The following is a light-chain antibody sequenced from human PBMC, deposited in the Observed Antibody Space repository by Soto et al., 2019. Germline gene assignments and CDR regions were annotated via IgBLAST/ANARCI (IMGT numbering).Light chain of an antibody. Sequence: EIVLTQTPGTLSLSPGERATLSCKASQTVSSDYLAWYQQKPGQAPKLLIFGASSRAAGIPDRFSGSGSGTDFTLTISRLEPEDSAVYYCQQYGASVRTFGQGTKVEIK. CDR2: GAS. CDR3: QQYGASVRT. V-gene: IGKV3-20*01. J-gene: IGKJ2*01. CDR1: QTVSSDY.